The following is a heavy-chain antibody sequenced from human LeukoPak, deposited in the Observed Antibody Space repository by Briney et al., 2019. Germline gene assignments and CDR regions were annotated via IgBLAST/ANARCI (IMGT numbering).Heavy chain of an antibody. CDR2: IYNSGST. J-gene: IGHJ4*02. D-gene: IGHD4-17*01. Sequence: SQTLSLTCTVSGGSISSGSYYWSWIRQPAGKGLEWIGRIYNSGSTNYNPSLKSRVTISIDTSKNQFSLKLSSLTAADTAIYYCARGIESYGDYGYWGQGILVTVSS. CDR1: GGSISSGSYY. CDR3: ARGIESYGDYGY. V-gene: IGHV4-61*02.